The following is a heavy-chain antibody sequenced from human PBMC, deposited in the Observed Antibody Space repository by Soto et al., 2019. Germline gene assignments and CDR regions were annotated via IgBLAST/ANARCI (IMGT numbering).Heavy chain of an antibody. J-gene: IGHJ5*02. D-gene: IGHD3-16*01. Sequence: GGSLRLSCAASGFTFSSYCMHWVRQAPGKGLEWVAVISYDGSNKYYADSVKGRFTMSRDNSKNTLYLQMTSLRDEDMAEYYCAKDLSGGARPPAPWFDPWGQGTLVTVSS. CDR2: ISYDGSNK. CDR1: GFTFSSYC. CDR3: AKDLSGGARPPAPWFDP. V-gene: IGHV3-30*18.